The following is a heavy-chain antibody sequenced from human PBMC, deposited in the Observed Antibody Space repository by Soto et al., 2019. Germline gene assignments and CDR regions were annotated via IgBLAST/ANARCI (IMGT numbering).Heavy chain of an antibody. CDR1: GFTFGLYW. V-gene: IGHV3-74*01. CDR2: INGAGTSI. D-gene: IGHD2-15*01. Sequence: EVQLVESGGGIVQPGGSLRLSCAASGFTFGLYWMHWVRQVPGKGPVWVSRINGAGTSIAYADSVKGRFTISRDNAKNTLYLQMNSLRAEDTAVYYCVRDRSRNWFDPWGLGTLVNVSS. CDR3: VRDRSRNWFDP. J-gene: IGHJ5*02.